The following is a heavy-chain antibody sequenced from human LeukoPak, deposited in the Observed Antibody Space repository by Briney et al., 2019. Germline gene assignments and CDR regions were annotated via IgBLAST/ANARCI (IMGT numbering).Heavy chain of an antibody. CDR3: ARGGPAYALDY. CDR2: IYPGDTVT. V-gene: IGHV5-51*01. CDR1: GYSFINYW. J-gene: IGHJ4*02. D-gene: IGHD2-2*01. Sequence: GESRKISCKGSGYSFINYWIGWVRPMPGKGLEWMGIIYPGDTVTIYSPSFQGQVTISDDKSIGTAYLQWSSLKASDTAIYYCARGGPAYALDYWGQGTLVTVSS.